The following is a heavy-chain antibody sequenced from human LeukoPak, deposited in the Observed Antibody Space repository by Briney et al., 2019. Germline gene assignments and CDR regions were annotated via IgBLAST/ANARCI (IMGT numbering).Heavy chain of an antibody. CDR1: GGSISTYY. J-gene: IGHJ5*02. V-gene: IGHV4-59*08. CDR3: ARLGTHGDYLNP. CDR2: IYYSGTT. Sequence: SETLSLTCTVSGGSISTYYWSWIRQPPGKGLEWLGYIYYSGTTNYNPSLKNRVIISLDTSKSQFSLKLNSVTAADTAVYYCARLGTHGDYLNPWGQGTLVTVSS. D-gene: IGHD4-17*01.